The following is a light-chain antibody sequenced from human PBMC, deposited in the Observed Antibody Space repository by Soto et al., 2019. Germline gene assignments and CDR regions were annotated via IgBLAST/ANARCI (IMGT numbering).Light chain of an antibody. Sequence: IQRTQTPSSLSASVVDRVTIIFRASQSVSTRLAGYQQKPGKAPKVLIYDASSWAGGVPSRFTGSGSGTEFTLTINSLQPDDFATYYCQQYSVYWTFGQGTKVDI. J-gene: IGKJ1*01. V-gene: IGKV1-5*02. CDR2: DAS. CDR1: QSVSTR. CDR3: QQYSVYWT.